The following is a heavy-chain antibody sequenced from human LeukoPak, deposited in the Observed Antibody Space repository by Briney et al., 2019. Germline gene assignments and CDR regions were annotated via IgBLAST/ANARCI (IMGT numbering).Heavy chain of an antibody. CDR2: INPNSGGT. Sequence: ASVKVSCKASGYTFTGYYMHWVRQAPGQGLEWMGWINPNSGGTNYAQKFQGRVTMTRDTSTSTAYMDLTSLRSDDTAVYYCARGTTVAGTGPLMNYWGQGTLVTVSS. CDR3: ARGTTVAGTGPLMNY. D-gene: IGHD6-19*01. J-gene: IGHJ4*02. CDR1: GYTFTGYY. V-gene: IGHV1-2*02.